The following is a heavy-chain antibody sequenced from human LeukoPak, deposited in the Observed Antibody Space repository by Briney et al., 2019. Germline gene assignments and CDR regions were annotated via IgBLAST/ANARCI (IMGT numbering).Heavy chain of an antibody. Sequence: PSETLSLTCTVSGGSITSYFWSWIRQPPGKGLEWIGYIYYSGSTTYNPSLKSRVTISVDTSKDQVSLRLTSVTAADTATYFCVGTRFGLVYFDSWGQGTLVSVSS. CDR1: GGSITSYF. J-gene: IGHJ4*02. CDR3: VGTRFGLVYFDS. V-gene: IGHV4-59*01. CDR2: IYYSGST. D-gene: IGHD3/OR15-3a*01.